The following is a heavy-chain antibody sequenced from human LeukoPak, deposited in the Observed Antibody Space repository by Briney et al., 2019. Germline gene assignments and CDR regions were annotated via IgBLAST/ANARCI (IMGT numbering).Heavy chain of an antibody. CDR3: ARARGWPPYAEFDY. D-gene: IGHD2-15*01. CDR1: GGSISSYY. Sequence: PSETLSLTCTVSGGSISSYYWSWIRQPPGKGLEWIGYIYYSGSTNYNPSLKSRVTISVDTSKNQFSLKLSSVTAADTAVYYCARARGWPPYAEFDYWGQGTLVTVSS. J-gene: IGHJ4*02. V-gene: IGHV4-59*01. CDR2: IYYSGST.